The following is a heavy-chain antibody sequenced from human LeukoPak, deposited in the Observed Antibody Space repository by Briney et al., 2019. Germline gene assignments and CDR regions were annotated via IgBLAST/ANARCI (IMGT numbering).Heavy chain of an antibody. CDR1: GGTFSSYA. CDR3: ARGSRRETYYYYYYMDV. Sequence: SVKVSCKASGGTFSSYAISWVRQAPGQGLEWMGGIIPIFGTANYAQKFQGRVTITADGSTSTAYMELSSLRSEDTAVYYCARGSRRETYYYYYYMDVWGKGTTVTVSS. J-gene: IGHJ6*03. V-gene: IGHV1-69*13. CDR2: IIPIFGTA.